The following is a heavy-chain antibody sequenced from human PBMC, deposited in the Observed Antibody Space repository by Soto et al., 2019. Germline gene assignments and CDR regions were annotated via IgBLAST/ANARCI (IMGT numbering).Heavy chain of an antibody. J-gene: IGHJ6*02. CDR2: IYNSGSTM. Sequence: PGWSLRLSCAASGFTFSAFEMNWVRQAPGKGLEWLSYIYNSGSTMTYADSVKGRFAISRDNAKNSLYLQMYSLRAEDTAVYYFEREPGGTGLDVWGHGTTVTVS. D-gene: IGHD1-1*01. CDR3: EREPGGTGLDV. CDR1: GFTFSAFE. V-gene: IGHV3-48*03.